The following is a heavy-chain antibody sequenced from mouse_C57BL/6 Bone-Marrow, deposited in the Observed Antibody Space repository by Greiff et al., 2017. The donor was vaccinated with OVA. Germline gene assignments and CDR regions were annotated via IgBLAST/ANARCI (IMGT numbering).Heavy chain of an antibody. J-gene: IGHJ1*03. CDR2: IRNKANGYTT. D-gene: IGHD2-4*01. V-gene: IGHV7-3*01. Sequence: EVQLVESGGGLVQPGGSLSLSCAASGFTFTDYYMSWVRQPPGKALEWLGFIRNKANGYTTEYSASVTGRFTISRDNSQSILYLQMNALRAEDSATYYCARYKGDYDGGPWYFDVWGTGTTVTVSS. CDR3: ARYKGDYDGGPWYFDV. CDR1: GFTFTDYY.